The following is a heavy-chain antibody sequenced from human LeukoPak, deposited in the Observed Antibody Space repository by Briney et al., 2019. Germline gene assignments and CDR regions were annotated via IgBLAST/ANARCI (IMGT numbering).Heavy chain of an antibody. V-gene: IGHV4-39*01. D-gene: IGHD2-2*01. CDR1: GGSISSSSYY. J-gene: IGHJ4*02. CDR3: ASNNCSSTSCHLGYFDY. CDR2: IYYSGST. Sequence: SETLSLTCTVSGGSISSSSYYWGWIRQPPGKGLEWIGSIYYSGSTYYNPSLKSRVTISVDTSKNQFSLKLSSVTAADTAVYYCASNNCSSTSCHLGYFDYWGQGTLVTVSS.